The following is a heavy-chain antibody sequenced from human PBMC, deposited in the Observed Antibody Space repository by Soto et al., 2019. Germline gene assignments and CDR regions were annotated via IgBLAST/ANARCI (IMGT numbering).Heavy chain of an antibody. CDR1: GGTFSSYA. CDR2: IIPVFGTA. Sequence: SVKVSCKASGGTFSSYAISWVRQAPGQGLEWMGGIIPVFGTANYAQKFQGRVTITADKSTSTAYMELSSLRSEDTAVYYCAIRRVLHQYYYYGMDAWGQGTTVTVSS. CDR3: AIRRVLHQYYYYGMDA. D-gene: IGHD3-3*01. J-gene: IGHJ6*02. V-gene: IGHV1-69*06.